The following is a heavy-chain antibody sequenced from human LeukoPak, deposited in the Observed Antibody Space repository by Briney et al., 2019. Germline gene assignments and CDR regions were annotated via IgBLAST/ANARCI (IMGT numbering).Heavy chain of an antibody. D-gene: IGHD6-13*01. J-gene: IGHJ4*02. Sequence: TGGSLRLSCAASGFTFSSYAMSWVRQAPGKGLEWVSAISGSGGSTYYADSVKGRFTISRDNSKNTLYLQMNSLRAEDTAVYYCAKDQTRCSSSVRFDYWGQGTLVTVSS. CDR1: GFTFSSYA. CDR2: ISGSGGST. V-gene: IGHV3-23*01. CDR3: AKDQTRCSSSVRFDY.